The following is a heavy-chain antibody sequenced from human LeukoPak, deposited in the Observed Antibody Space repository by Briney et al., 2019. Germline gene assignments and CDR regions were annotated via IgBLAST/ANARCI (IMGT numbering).Heavy chain of an antibody. Sequence: SETLSLTCAVSGYSISSGYYWGWIRQPPGKGLEWIGSIYHSGSTYYNPSLKSRVTISVDTSKNQFSLKLSSVTAADTAVYYCATALNYDSSGYYAYWGQGTLVTVSS. CDR1: GYSISSGYY. CDR2: IYHSGST. V-gene: IGHV4-38-2*01. D-gene: IGHD3-22*01. J-gene: IGHJ4*02. CDR3: ATALNYDSSGYYAY.